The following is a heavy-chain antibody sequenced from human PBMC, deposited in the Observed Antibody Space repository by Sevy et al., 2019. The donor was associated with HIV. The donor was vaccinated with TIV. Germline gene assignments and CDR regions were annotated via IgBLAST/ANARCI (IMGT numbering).Heavy chain of an antibody. CDR3: ARGGSITIFGVVMNYYMDV. Sequence: SETLSLTCAVYGGSFSGYYWSWIRQPPGKGLEWIGEINHSGSTNYNPSLKSRVTISVDTSKNQFSLKLSSVTAADTAVYSCARGGSITIFGVVMNYYMDVWGKGTTVTVSS. D-gene: IGHD3-3*01. V-gene: IGHV4-34*01. CDR1: GGSFSGYY. J-gene: IGHJ6*03. CDR2: INHSGST.